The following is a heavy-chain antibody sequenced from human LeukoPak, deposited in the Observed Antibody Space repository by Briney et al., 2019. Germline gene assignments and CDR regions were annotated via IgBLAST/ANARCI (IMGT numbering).Heavy chain of an antibody. CDR3: VTEVSGSFPT. CDR1: GFTLSSYA. J-gene: IGHJ4*02. CDR2: ISGNGYP. V-gene: IGHV3-23*01. Sequence: GGSLRLSCAASGFTLSSYAMNWVRQAPGKGLEWVSAISGNGYPYYADSVKGRFTISRDNSKNTLYLQMNSLKNEDTAVYYCVTEVSGSFPTWGQGTLVTVSS. D-gene: IGHD1-26*01.